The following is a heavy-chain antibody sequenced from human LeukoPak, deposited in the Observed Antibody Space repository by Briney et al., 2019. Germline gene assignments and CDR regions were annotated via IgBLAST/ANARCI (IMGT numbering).Heavy chain of an antibody. D-gene: IGHD4-17*01. J-gene: IGHJ3*02. V-gene: IGHV1-69*13. CDR1: GGTFISYA. CDR2: IIPIFGTA. CDR3: ARDLTPTYGEDAFDI. Sequence: GASVRVSSKASGGTFISYAISWVRRAPGQGLEWMGGIIPIFGTANYAQKFQGRVTITADESTSTAYMELSSLRSEDTAVYYCARDLTPTYGEDAFDIWGQGAMVTVSS.